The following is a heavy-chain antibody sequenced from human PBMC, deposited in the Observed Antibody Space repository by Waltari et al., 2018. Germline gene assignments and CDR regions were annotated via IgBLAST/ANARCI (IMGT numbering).Heavy chain of an antibody. D-gene: IGHD1-26*01. CDR2: ISSVGSTI. J-gene: IGHJ4*02. CDR1: GFTFSTYS. V-gene: IGHV3-48*04. Sequence: EVQLVESGGGLVQPGGSLRLSCAASGFTFSTYSMNWVRQAPGKGLEWVSYISSVGSTIYYADSVKGRYSISRDNAKNSLYLQMNSLRAEDTAVYYCAREDRSGSFPLDYWGQGTLVTVSS. CDR3: AREDRSGSFPLDY.